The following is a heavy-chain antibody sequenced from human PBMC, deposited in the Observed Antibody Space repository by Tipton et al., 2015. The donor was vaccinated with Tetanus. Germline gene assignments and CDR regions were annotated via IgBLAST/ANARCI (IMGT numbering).Heavy chain of an antibody. D-gene: IGHD6-13*01. Sequence: TLSLTCTVFGGSVSSGSYYWAWIRQPPGKGLEYIGYILYGASTHYNPSLKSRVTISLDTSKNEFSLTLSSVTAADTAVYYCARGTWLYTSTYHRHWLDPWGQGALVTVSS. V-gene: IGHV4-61*01. CDR2: ILYGAST. J-gene: IGHJ5*02. CDR1: GGSVSSGSYY. CDR3: ARGTWLYTSTYHRHWLDP.